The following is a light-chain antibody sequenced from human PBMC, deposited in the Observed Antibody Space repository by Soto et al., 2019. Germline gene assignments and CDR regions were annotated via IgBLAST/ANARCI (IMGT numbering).Light chain of an antibody. Sequence: EIVLTQSPATLSLSPGERATLSCRASQSVSSYLAWYQQKPGQAPRLLIYDASNRATGIPARFSGSGSGTAFPLTISSLEPEDFAVYYCQQYGSAPRTFGQGTKVEVK. CDR1: QSVSSY. CDR2: DAS. V-gene: IGKV3-11*01. CDR3: QQYGSAPRT. J-gene: IGKJ1*01.